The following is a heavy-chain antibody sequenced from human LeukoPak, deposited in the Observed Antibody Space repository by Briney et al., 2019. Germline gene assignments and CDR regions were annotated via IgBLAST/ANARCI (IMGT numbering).Heavy chain of an antibody. D-gene: IGHD2-2*01. J-gene: IGHJ6*02. V-gene: IGHV3-74*01. Sequence: GGSLILSCAASGFTFSSYWMHWVRQAPGKGLVWVSRINSDGSSTSYADSVKGRFTISRDNAKNTLYLQMNSLRAEDTAVYYCARQYVYCSSTSCYLGPYYYYGMDVWGQGTTVTVSS. CDR3: ARQYVYCSSTSCYLGPYYYYGMDV. CDR2: INSDGSST. CDR1: GFTFSSYW.